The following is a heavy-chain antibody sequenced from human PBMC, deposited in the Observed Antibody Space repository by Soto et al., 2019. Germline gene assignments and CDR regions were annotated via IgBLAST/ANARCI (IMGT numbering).Heavy chain of an antibody. CDR2: IVGSTDRT. CDR3: AKFRTLDTSTTFAY. D-gene: IGHD1-1*01. J-gene: IGHJ4*02. CDR1: GFTFSSYG. V-gene: IGHV3-23*01. Sequence: PGGSLRLSCAASGFTFSSYGMSWVRQAPGQGLEWVSAIVGSTDRTYYADSVKGRFTISRDNSKNTLYLQMNSLRAEDTAVYYCAKFRTLDTSTTFAYWGQGALVTVCS.